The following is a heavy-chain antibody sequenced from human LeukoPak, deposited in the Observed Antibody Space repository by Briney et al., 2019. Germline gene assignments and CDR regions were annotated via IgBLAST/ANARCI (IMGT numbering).Heavy chain of an antibody. V-gene: IGHV4-38-2*02. CDR3: ARATSYFGGGLDY. CDR2: IYHSGST. CDR1: GYSISSGYY. Sequence: PSETLSLTCTVSGYSISSGYYWGWIRQPPGKGLEWIGSIYHSGSTYYNPSLKSRVTISVDTSKNQFSLKLSSVTAADTAVYYCARATSYFGGGLDYWGQGTLVTVSS. J-gene: IGHJ4*02. D-gene: IGHD1-26*01.